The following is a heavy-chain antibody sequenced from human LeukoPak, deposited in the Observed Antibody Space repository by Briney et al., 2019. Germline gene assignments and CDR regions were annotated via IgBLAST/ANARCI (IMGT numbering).Heavy chain of an antibody. D-gene: IGHD6-19*01. CDR2: INPSGGRT. CDR3: ATRRARGAGTSSYYYFYYMNL. Sequence: ASVKVSCKASGYTFTNYYIHWVRQAPGQGLEWVGMINPSGGRTSYAQRFQGRVTVTTDTSTSTVYMQLSSLASEDTAVYYCATRRARGAGTSSYYYFYYMNLWGKGTTVTVSS. V-gene: IGHV1-46*01. J-gene: IGHJ6*03. CDR1: GYTFTNYY.